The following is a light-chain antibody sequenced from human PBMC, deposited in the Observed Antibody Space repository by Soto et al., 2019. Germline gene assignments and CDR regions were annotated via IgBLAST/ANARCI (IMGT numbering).Light chain of an antibody. CDR3: QQYGSSPPIT. CDR2: GAS. J-gene: IGKJ5*01. V-gene: IGKV3-20*01. Sequence: EVALTQSPGTLSLSPGERATLSCTASQSVRSNSLAWYQQKPGQAPRLLIYGASSRATGIPDRFSGSGSGTDFTLTISRMEPEDFAVYYCQQYGSSPPITFGQGTRLEI. CDR1: QSVRSNS.